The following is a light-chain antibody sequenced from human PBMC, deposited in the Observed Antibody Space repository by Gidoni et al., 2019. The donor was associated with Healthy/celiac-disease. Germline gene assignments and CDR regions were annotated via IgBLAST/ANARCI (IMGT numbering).Light chain of an antibody. CDR1: SSNIGAGYG. Sequence: QSVLTQPPSVSGAPGQRVTTSCTGSSSNIGAGYGVHWYQQLPGTAPKLLIHGNSSRPSGVPDRFSGSKSGTSASLAITGLQAEDEADYYCQSYDSSLSGLGVFGGGTKLTVL. J-gene: IGLJ3*02. CDR3: QSYDSSLSGLGV. CDR2: GNS. V-gene: IGLV1-40*01.